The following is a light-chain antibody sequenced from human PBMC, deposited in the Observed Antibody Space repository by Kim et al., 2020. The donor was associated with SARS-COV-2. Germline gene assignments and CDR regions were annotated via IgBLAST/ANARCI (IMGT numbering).Light chain of an antibody. Sequence: GQTVRITCQGDSLRSYYASWYQQKPGQAPVLVIYGKNNRPSGIPDRFSGSSSGNTASLTITGAQAEDEADYYCNSRDSSGNHLGVFGTGTKVTVL. J-gene: IGLJ1*01. CDR3: NSRDSSGNHLGV. CDR2: GKN. V-gene: IGLV3-19*01. CDR1: SLRSYY.